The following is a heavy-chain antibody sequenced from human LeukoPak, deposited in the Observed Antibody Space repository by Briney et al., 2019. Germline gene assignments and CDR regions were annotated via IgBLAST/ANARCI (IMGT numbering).Heavy chain of an antibody. CDR1: GGSISSNNW. Sequence: SGTLSHTCAVSGGSISSNNWWSWVRQPPGKGLEWIGEIYHSGSTNYNPSRKSRVTISVDKSKKQVSLKLSSVTAADTAVYFCARGVAVSGHFDYWGQGTLITVSS. J-gene: IGHJ4*02. D-gene: IGHD6-19*01. CDR2: IYHSGST. V-gene: IGHV4-4*02. CDR3: ARGVAVSGHFDY.